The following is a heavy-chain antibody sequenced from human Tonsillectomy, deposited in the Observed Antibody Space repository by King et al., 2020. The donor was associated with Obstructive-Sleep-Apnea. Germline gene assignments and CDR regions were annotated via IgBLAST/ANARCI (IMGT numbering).Heavy chain of an antibody. J-gene: IGHJ6*02. CDR2: ISFDGNNK. D-gene: IGHD3-16*01. CDR1: GFTFSSSG. V-gene: IGHV3-30*18. CDR3: AKDRGAGYYGMDV. Sequence: VQLVESGGGVVQPGTSLRLSCAASGFTFSSSGMHWVRQAPGKGLEWVAVISFDGNNKYYVDSVKGRFTISRDNSKNTLYLQMNSLGAEDTVVYYCAKDRGAGYYGMDVWGQGTTVTVSS.